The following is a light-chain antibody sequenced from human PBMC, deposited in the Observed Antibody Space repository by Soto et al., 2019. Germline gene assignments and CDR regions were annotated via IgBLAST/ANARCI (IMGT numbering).Light chain of an antibody. V-gene: IGKV3-15*01. Sequence: VVMTQSPATLSVSPGERATLSCRASQSFRANLAWYRQKPGQAPSLLIYGASTRAPGVPARFSGSGSGTEFTLTISSLQSEDSAVYFCQQYDDWYTFAQGTKLEIK. CDR1: QSFRAN. CDR3: QQYDDWYT. J-gene: IGKJ2*01. CDR2: GAS.